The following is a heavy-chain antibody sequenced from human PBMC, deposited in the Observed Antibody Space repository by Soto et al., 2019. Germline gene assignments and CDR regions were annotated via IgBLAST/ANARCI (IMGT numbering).Heavy chain of an antibody. CDR1: GGTFSRYT. J-gene: IGHJ6*02. CDR3: ASRGRRSGRDGYNFYYYGMDV. Sequence: SVKVSCKASGGTFSRYTFIWVRQAPGQGFEWKGRLIPILGITNYAQNFQGRVTITADKSTSTVYMELSSLRSEDTAVYYCASRGRRSGRDGYNFYYYGMDVWGQGTTVTVSS. CDR2: LIPILGIT. V-gene: IGHV1-69*02. D-gene: IGHD5-12*01.